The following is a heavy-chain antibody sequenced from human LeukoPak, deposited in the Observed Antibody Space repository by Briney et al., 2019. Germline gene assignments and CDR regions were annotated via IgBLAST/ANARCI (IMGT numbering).Heavy chain of an antibody. CDR3: ARTSDHYYDSSGPAH. J-gene: IGHJ4*02. Sequence: SVKVSCKASGGTFSSYAISWVRQAPGQGLEWMGGIIPIFGTANYAQKFQGRVTITADESTSTAYMELSSLRSEDTAVYYCARTSDHYYDSSGPAHWGQGALVTVSS. CDR2: IIPIFGTA. CDR1: GGTFSSYA. V-gene: IGHV1-69*13. D-gene: IGHD3-22*01.